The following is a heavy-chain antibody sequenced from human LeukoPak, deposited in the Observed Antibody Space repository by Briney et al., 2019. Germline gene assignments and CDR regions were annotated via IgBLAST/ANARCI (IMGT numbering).Heavy chain of an antibody. Sequence: SGGSLRLSCVASGFSFMNAWMIWVRQAPGKGLEWVGRIKSNADGGTPDYAAPARGRFTISRDDSKNTLYLQMNSLKTEDTAVYYCTTFYHEYSPYWGRGTLVTVSS. V-gene: IGHV3-15*01. D-gene: IGHD2/OR15-2a*01. CDR1: GFSFMNAW. CDR3: TTFYHEYSPY. CDR2: IKSNADGGTP. J-gene: IGHJ4*02.